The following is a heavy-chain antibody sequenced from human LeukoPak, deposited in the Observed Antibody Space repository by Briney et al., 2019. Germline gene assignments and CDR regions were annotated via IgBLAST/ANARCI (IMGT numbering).Heavy chain of an antibody. Sequence: SETLSLTCTVSGGSISSYYWSWIRQRAGKGLEWIGRIYTSGSTNYNPSLKSRVTMSVDTSMNQFSLKLSSVTAADTAVYYCARLRYGSGSYYTGDFDPWGQGTLVTVSS. CDR1: GGSISSYY. D-gene: IGHD3-10*01. CDR3: ARLRYGSGSYYTGDFDP. CDR2: IYTSGST. J-gene: IGHJ5*02. V-gene: IGHV4-4*07.